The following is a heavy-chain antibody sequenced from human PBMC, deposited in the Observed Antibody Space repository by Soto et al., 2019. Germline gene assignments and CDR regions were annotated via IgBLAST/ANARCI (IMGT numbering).Heavy chain of an antibody. D-gene: IGHD4-17*01. CDR3: ARDGLGRCFDY. Sequence: QVQLVQSGAEEKKPGASVKVSCKASGYTFTSYAMHWVRQAPGQRLEWMGWINAGNGNTKYSQKFQGRVTITRDTSASTAYMELSSLRSEDTAVSYCARDGLGRCFDYWGQGTLVTVSS. CDR2: INAGNGNT. J-gene: IGHJ4*02. CDR1: GYTFTSYA. V-gene: IGHV1-3*05.